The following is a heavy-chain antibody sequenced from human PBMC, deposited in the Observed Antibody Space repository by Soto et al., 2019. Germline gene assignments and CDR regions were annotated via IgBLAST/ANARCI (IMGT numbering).Heavy chain of an antibody. V-gene: IGHV1-69*02. CDR3: ARVPKAMVAPDY. CDR2: IIPILGIA. CDR1: GGTFSSYT. Sequence: QVQLVQSGAEVKKPGSSVKVSYKASGGTFSSYTISWVRQAPGQGLEWMGRIIPILGIANYAQKFQGRVTITADKPTSTAYMELSSLRSEDTAVYYCARVPKAMVAPDYWGQGTLVTVSS. J-gene: IGHJ4*02. D-gene: IGHD5-18*01.